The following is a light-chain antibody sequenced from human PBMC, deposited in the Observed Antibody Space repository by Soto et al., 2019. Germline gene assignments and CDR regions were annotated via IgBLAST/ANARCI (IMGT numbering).Light chain of an antibody. V-gene: IGKV3-11*01. Sequence: EIVFIQSPATLSFYPWEIATLSCRASQSVGSYLAWYQHKPGQAPRLLISDASNRATGIPARFSGSGSETDFTLTISSLEPEDSAVYYCQQRSNWPSLTFGGGTKVDI. CDR2: DAS. CDR3: QQRSNWPSLT. J-gene: IGKJ4*01. CDR1: QSVGSY.